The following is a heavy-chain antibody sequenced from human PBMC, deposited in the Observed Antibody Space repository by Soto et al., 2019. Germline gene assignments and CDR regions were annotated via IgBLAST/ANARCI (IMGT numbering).Heavy chain of an antibody. D-gene: IGHD2-2*01. V-gene: IGHV4-59*01. CDR2: IYYSGNT. CDR1: GGSISSYY. CDR3: ARGSCSSTSCQEFDY. Sequence: PSETLSLTCTVSGGSISSYYWSWIRQPPGKGLEWIGYIYYSGNTNYNPSLKSRVTISVDTSKNQFSLRLSSVTAADTAVYYCARGSCSSTSCQEFDYWGQGALVTVSS. J-gene: IGHJ4*02.